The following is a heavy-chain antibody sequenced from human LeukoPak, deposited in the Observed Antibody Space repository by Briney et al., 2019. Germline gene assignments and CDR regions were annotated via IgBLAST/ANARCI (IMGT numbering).Heavy chain of an antibody. V-gene: IGHV4-34*01. CDR2: INHGGGT. J-gene: IGHJ3*01. D-gene: IGHD3/OR15-3a*01. Sequence: SETLSLTCAVYGGSFSNYFCSWLRQPPGKGLEWIGEINHGGGTNYNPSLKSRVTISVDTSKNQFSLNLSSVTAADTAVYYCARGLEYDFWSGNYSDGFDVWDQGTMVTVSS. CDR3: ARGLEYDFWSGNYSDGFDV. CDR1: GGSFSNYF.